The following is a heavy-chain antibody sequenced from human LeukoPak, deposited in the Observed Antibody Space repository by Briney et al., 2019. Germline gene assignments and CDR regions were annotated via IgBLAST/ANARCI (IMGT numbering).Heavy chain of an antibody. J-gene: IGHJ4*02. Sequence: SETLSLTCSVSGGFISISTHYWGWIRQTPGKGLEWIGSVFYSGTTYFNPSLNSRLTISVDTSKNQFSLKLRSVTAADTAVYYCARSVRRGFNFDSWGQGTLVIVSS. CDR1: GGFISISTHY. D-gene: IGHD5-12*01. CDR3: ARSVRRGFNFDS. V-gene: IGHV4-39*01. CDR2: VFYSGTT.